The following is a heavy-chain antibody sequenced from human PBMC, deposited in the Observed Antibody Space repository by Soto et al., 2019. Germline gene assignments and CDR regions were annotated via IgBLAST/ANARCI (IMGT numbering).Heavy chain of an antibody. D-gene: IGHD6-13*01. J-gene: IGHJ4*02. CDR2: ISASGGST. V-gene: IGHV3-23*01. CDR3: AKGAAARREYYFDY. Sequence: GSLRLSCAASGFTFSSYAMGWVRQAPGKGLEWISAISASGGSTYYADSVKGRFTISRDNSKNTLFLQMNSLRAEDTALYYCAKGAAARREYYFDYWGQGTLVTVSS. CDR1: GFTFSSYA.